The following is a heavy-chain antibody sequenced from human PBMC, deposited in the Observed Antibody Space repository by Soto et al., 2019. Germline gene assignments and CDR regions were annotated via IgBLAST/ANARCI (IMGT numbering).Heavy chain of an antibody. CDR3: ATADGFGVVTPFFEY. Sequence: PSETLSLTCTASGGSISSSNYYWGWIRQTPGKGLEWIGSSYYRGNTHYNPSLKSRVTIYVDTSKNQFSLNLYSVTAADTAVYHCATADGFGVVTPFFEYWGQGTLVTVSS. CDR2: SYYRGNT. D-gene: IGHD3-3*01. V-gene: IGHV4-39*01. CDR1: GGSISSSNYY. J-gene: IGHJ4*02.